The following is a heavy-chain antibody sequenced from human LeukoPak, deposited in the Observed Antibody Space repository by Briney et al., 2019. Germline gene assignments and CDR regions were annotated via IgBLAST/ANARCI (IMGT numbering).Heavy chain of an antibody. V-gene: IGHV4-61*01. CDR3: AREGLLWFGDYYGMDV. J-gene: IGHJ6*04. CDR1: GGSVSSGSYY. CDR2: IYYSGST. D-gene: IGHD3-10*01. Sequence: SETLSITCTASGGSVSSGSYYWSWIRQPPGKGLEWIGYIYYSGSTNYNPSLKSRVTISVDTSKNQFSLKLSSVTAADTAVYYCAREGLLWFGDYYGMDVWGKGTTVTVSS.